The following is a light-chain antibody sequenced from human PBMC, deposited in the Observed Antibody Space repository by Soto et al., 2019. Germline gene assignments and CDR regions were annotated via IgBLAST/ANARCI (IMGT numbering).Light chain of an antibody. CDR2: DAS. J-gene: IGKJ3*01. CDR3: QQRSNWRFT. V-gene: IGKV3-11*01. Sequence: EIVLTQSPATLSLSPGERATLSCRASQSVSSYLAWYQQKPGQAPRLLIYDASNWATGIPARFSGGGSGTDFTLTISSLEPDDFEVYYCQQRSNWRFTFGPGTRVDIK. CDR1: QSVSSY.